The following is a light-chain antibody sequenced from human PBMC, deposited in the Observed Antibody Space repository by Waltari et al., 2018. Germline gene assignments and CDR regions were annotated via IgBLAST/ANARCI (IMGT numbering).Light chain of an antibody. CDR2: DVF. J-gene: IGLJ3*02. Sequence: QSALTQPASVSGSPGQSITISCTGATSAIGMYNLVSWYQQHPGKAPPPLVYDVFYRPSGVSNRFSASKSGNTASLTISGLQAEDEADYYCCSYAGSYTWVFGGGTKLTVL. CDR1: TSAIGMYNL. V-gene: IGLV2-23*02. CDR3: CSYAGSYTWV.